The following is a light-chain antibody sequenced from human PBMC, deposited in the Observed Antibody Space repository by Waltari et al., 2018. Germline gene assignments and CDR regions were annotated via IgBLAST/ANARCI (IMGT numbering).Light chain of an antibody. CDR1: QNIGNY. CDR2: DAS. J-gene: IGKJ2*01. V-gene: IGKV3-11*01. Sequence: DIVLTQSPGTLSLSPGARATLSCRASQNIGNYLAWYQHKSGQAPRLLIYDASKRATGIPVRFRGSGSGTDFTLIITSLEPEDFAVYFCQQRSDWPRTFGQGTKLE. CDR3: QQRSDWPRT.